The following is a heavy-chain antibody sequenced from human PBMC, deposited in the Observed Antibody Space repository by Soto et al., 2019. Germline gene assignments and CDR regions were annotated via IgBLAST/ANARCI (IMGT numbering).Heavy chain of an antibody. Sequence: GGSLRLSCAASGFTSSSYAMSWVRQAPGKGLEWVSAISGSGGSTYYADSVKGRFTISRDNSKNTLYLQMNSLRAEDTAVYYCAKDQGIAGRPAYYYYGMDVWGQGTTVTVAS. V-gene: IGHV3-23*01. CDR2: ISGSGGST. J-gene: IGHJ6*02. D-gene: IGHD6-6*01. CDR1: GFTSSSYA. CDR3: AKDQGIAGRPAYYYYGMDV.